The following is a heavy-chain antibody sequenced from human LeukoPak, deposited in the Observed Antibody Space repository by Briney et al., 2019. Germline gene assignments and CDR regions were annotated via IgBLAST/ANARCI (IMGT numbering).Heavy chain of an antibody. Sequence: GGSLRLSCAASGFNFGPNAMSWVRQAPGKGLEWVSGIGGDGRSFYTDSVKGRFTISRDNSKNTLFLQMSSLTAEDTAIYYCANNLHYWSGIDYWGQGTLVTVSS. CDR2: IGGDGRS. V-gene: IGHV3-23*01. CDR3: ANNLHYWSGIDY. D-gene: IGHD3-3*02. CDR1: GFNFGPNA. J-gene: IGHJ4*02.